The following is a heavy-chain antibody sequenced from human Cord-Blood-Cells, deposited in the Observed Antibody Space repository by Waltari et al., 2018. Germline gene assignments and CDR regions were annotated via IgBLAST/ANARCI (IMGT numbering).Heavy chain of an antibody. CDR2: IYSEGSST. D-gene: IGHD6-6*01. V-gene: IGHV3-74*01. CDR1: GFTFSSSW. CDR3: AEYSSSSGGY. J-gene: IGHJ4*02. Sequence: EVQLVESGGGLVQPGGSLRLSCAASGFTFSSSWMHWVRQAPGKGLVWVSRIYSEGSSTSDADAVKGRFTISRDNAKNTLYLQMNSLRAEDTAVYYCAEYSSSSGGYWGQGTLVTVSS.